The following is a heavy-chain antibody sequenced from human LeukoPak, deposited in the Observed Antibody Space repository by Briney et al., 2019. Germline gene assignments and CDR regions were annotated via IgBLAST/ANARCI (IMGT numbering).Heavy chain of an antibody. CDR3: ARGGVVVPAAMRWFDP. CDR2: IYYSGST. J-gene: IGHJ5*02. CDR1: GGSISSGGYY. V-gene: IGHV4-31*03. D-gene: IGHD2-2*01. Sequence: SGTLSLTCTVSGGSISSGGYYWSWIRQHPGKGLEWIGYIYYSGSTYYNPSLKSRVTISVDTSKNQFSLKLSSVTAADTAVYYCARGGVVVPAAMRWFDPWGQGTLVTVSS.